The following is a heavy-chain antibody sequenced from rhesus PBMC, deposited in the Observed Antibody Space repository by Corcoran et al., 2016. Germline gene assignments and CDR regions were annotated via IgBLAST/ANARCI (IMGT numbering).Heavy chain of an antibody. CDR3: TRESYCIGIYCYGYLEF. V-gene: IGHV3S11*01. D-gene: IGHD2-27*01. CDR1: GFNFSYYW. Sequence: EVQLVESGGGLVQPGGSLRLSCAASGFNFSYYWLSWVRQAPGKGLGWVGLNKNKADGVTATYAESVNGRFTISRDDSKNTLYLQMNSLKTEDSAVYYCTRESYCIGIYCYGYLEFWGQGALVSVSS. CDR2: NKNKADGVTA. J-gene: IGHJ1*01.